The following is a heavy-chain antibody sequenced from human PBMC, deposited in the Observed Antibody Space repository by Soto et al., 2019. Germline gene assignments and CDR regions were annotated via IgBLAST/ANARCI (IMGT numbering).Heavy chain of an antibody. CDR3: ASLWFGELLYYYYGMDV. CDR1: GFTFSSYA. D-gene: IGHD3-10*01. V-gene: IGHV3-23*01. Sequence: GESLKISCAASGFTFSSYAMSWVRQAPGKGLEWVSAISGSGGSTYYADSVKGRFTISRDNSKNTLYLQMNSLRAEDTAVYYCASLWFGELLYYYYGMDVWGQGTTVTVSS. CDR2: ISGSGGST. J-gene: IGHJ6*02.